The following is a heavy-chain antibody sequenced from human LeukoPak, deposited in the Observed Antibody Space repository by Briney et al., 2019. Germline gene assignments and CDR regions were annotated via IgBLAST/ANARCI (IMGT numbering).Heavy chain of an antibody. CDR1: GFTFSSYA. D-gene: IGHD3-10*01. V-gene: IGHV3-23*01. CDR2: ISGSGGST. Sequence: GSLRLSCAASGFTFSSYAMSWVRQAPGKGLEWVSAISGSGGSTYYADSVKGRFTISRDNSKNTLYLQMNSLRAEDTAVYYCAKALITMVRGVIPPFVYDWFDPWGQGTLVTVSS. J-gene: IGHJ5*02. CDR3: AKALITMVRGVIPPFVYDWFDP.